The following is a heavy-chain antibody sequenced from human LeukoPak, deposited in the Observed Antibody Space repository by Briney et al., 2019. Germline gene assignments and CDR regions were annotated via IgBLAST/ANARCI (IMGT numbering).Heavy chain of an antibody. D-gene: IGHD5-24*01. V-gene: IGHV3-66*01. CDR2: IYSGGST. Sequence: PGGSLRLSCTASGFTFSTNAMSWVRQAPGKGLEWVSVIYSGGSTYHADSVKGRFTISRDNSKNTLYLQMNSLRAEDTAVYYCARVWDGYNPRLDYWGQGTLVTVSS. CDR3: ARVWDGYNPRLDY. CDR1: GFTFSTNA. J-gene: IGHJ4*02.